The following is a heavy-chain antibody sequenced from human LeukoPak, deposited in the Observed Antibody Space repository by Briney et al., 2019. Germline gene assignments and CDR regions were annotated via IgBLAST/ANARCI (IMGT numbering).Heavy chain of an antibody. D-gene: IGHD5-24*01. CDR3: ARDPGDGYDGYYFDY. Sequence: PSETLSLTCTVSGVSISGNYWSWIRQPPGKGLEWIGYIFYTGSTNYNPSLKSRVTISVDTSKNQFSLKLSSVTAADTAVYYCARDPGDGYDGYYFDYWGQGTLVTVSS. CDR2: IFYTGST. J-gene: IGHJ4*02. V-gene: IGHV4-59*01. CDR1: GVSISGNY.